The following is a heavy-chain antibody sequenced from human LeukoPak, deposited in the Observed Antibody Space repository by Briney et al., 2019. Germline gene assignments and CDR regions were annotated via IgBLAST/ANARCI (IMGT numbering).Heavy chain of an antibody. D-gene: IGHD2/OR15-2a*01. CDR1: GGTFSNYG. J-gene: IGHJ4*02. Sequence: GSSVKVSCKASGGTFSNYGINWVRQAPGLGLEWMGRIVPILGIANYAQKFQGRVTLTADKSTNTVYMELSSLRSEDTAVYYCARAAVNINNQSKYRNSKAPFGYWGQGTLVTVSS. CDR2: IVPILGIA. CDR3: ARAAVNINNQSKYRNSKAPFGY. V-gene: IGHV1-69*04.